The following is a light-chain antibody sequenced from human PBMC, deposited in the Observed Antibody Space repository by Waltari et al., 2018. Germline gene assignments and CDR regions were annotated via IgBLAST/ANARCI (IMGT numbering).Light chain of an antibody. CDR2: TAS. V-gene: IGKV1D-16*01. CDR3: QQYNNYPLT. Sequence: DVQLTQSPSSLSASVGDRVSITCRASHSVSTWVAWYQLKAGKPPKSLISTASNLESGVPSRFSGSGSGTLFTLTITNLQPEDYATYFCQQYNNYPLTFGGGTKVEI. J-gene: IGKJ4*01. CDR1: HSVSTW.